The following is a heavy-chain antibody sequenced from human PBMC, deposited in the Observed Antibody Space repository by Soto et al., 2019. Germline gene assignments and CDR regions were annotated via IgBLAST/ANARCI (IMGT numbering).Heavy chain of an antibody. CDR2: IYYSGST. D-gene: IGHD3-3*01. J-gene: IGHJ3*02. CDR1: GGSISSGVYY. Sequence: SETLSLTCTVSGGSISSGVYYWSWIRQHPGKGLEWIGYIYYSGSTYYNPSLKSRVTISVDTSKNQFSLKLSSVTAADTAVYYCARGGYYDFWSGYYRSGVGPRYAFDIWGQGTMVTVSS. CDR3: ARGGYYDFWSGYYRSGVGPRYAFDI. V-gene: IGHV4-31*03.